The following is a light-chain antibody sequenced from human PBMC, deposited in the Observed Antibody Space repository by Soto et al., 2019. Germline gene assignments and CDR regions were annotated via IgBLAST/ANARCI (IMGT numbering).Light chain of an antibody. V-gene: IGLV2-14*01. Sequence: QSALTQPASVSGSPGQSITISCTGTITDVGSSNYVSWYKQHPGKAPKLMIYDVSNRPSGVSNRFSGSKSGNTASLTISGLQAEDEADYNCSSYTTTSTWVFGGGTKLTVL. CDR2: DVS. CDR3: SSYTTTSTWV. J-gene: IGLJ2*01. CDR1: ITDVGSSNY.